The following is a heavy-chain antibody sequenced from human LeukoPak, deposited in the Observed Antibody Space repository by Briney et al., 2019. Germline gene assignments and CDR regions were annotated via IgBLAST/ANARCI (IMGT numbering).Heavy chain of an antibody. V-gene: IGHV4-39*01. CDR3: ARRYYGSSSFDY. J-gene: IGHJ4*02. CDR2: IYYSGST. CDR1: GGSISSSSYY. D-gene: IGHD3-10*01. Sequence: SETLSLTCTVSGGSISSSSYYWGWIRHPPGKGLEWIGSIYYSGSTHYYPSLKSRVTISVDTSKNQFSLKLSSVTAADTAVYYCARRYYGSSSFDYWGQGTLVTVSS.